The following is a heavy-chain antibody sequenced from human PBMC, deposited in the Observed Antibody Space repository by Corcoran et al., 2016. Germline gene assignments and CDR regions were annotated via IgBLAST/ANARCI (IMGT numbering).Heavy chain of an antibody. Sequence: QVLLVQSGAEVKKPGASVKLSCTASGYTFTTYTIQWVRQAPGQGLQWMGWIIPGNGKTMYSQNFQGRLTITRDISAGTASMELSSLPNEDTTLYYCARDEGGKPFDFWGRGALVIVSS. J-gene: IGHJ2*01. CDR3: ARDEGGKPFDF. D-gene: IGHD3-16*01. CDR1: GYTFTTYT. CDR2: IIPGNGKT. V-gene: IGHV1-3*01.